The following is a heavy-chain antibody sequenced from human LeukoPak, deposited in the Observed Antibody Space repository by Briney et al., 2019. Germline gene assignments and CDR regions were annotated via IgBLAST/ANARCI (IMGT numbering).Heavy chain of an antibody. CDR2: ISAYNGNT. V-gene: IGHV1-18*01. Sequence: GASVKVSCKSSGYTFTTYGISWVRQAPGQGREWMGWISAYNGNTNCAQKLQGRVTMTTDTSTSTPSMEMSSLRSDDTAVYYCASASLLWCGEATSFDYWGQGTLVTVSS. CDR1: GYTFTTYG. CDR3: ASASLLWCGEATSFDY. D-gene: IGHD3-10*01. J-gene: IGHJ4*02.